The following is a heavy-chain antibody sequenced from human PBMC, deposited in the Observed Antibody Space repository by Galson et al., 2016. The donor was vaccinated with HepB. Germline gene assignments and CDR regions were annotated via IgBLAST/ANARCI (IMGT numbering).Heavy chain of an antibody. CDR1: GFTLSDYY. D-gene: IGHD6-13*01. J-gene: IGHJ4*02. V-gene: IGHV3-11*04. CDR3: ARAYGSSCFDY. CDR2: ISGGGGTT. Sequence: PLRLSCAASGFTLSDYYMTWIRQTPGKGLEWVSDISGGGGTTYYADSIRGRFTISRDNAKSSLSLQMNRLRVEDTAVYYCARAYGSSCFDYWGQGTLVTVSS.